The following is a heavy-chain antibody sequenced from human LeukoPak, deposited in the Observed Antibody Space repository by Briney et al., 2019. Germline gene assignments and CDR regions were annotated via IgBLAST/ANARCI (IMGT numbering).Heavy chain of an antibody. Sequence: GESLKISCKGSGYSFTSYWIGWVRQMPGKGLEWMGIIYPGDSDTRYSPSFQGQVTISADTSISTAYLQRSSLKASDTAMYYCARQRGNMDYGSGSYIYGMDVWGQGTTVTVSS. V-gene: IGHV5-51*01. CDR2: IYPGDSDT. CDR1: GYSFTSYW. D-gene: IGHD3-10*01. J-gene: IGHJ6*02. CDR3: ARQRGNMDYGSGSYIYGMDV.